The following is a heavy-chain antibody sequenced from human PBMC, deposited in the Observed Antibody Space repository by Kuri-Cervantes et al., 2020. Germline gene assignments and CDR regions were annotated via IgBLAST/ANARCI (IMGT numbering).Heavy chain of an antibody. J-gene: IGHJ4*02. CDR3: ARGFGYYYDSSGLLY. V-gene: IGHV1-8*02. D-gene: IGHD3-22*01. CDR2: MNPNSGNT. Sequence: ASVKVSCKASGGTFSSYAISWVRQAPGQGLEWMGWMNPNSGNTGYAQKFQGRVTMTRNTSISTAYMELSSLRSEDTAVYYCARGFGYYYDSSGLLYWGQGTLVTVSS. CDR1: GGTFSSYA.